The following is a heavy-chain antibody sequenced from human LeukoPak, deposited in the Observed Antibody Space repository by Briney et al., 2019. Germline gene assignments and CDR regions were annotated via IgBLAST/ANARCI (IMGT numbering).Heavy chain of an antibody. Sequence: SETLSLTCTVSGGSISSYYWSWIRQPPGKGLEWIGYIYYSGSTKYNPSLKSRVTISVDTSKNQFSLKLSSVTAADTAVYYCARAGRDGYSYFDYWGQGTLVTVSS. CDR3: ARAGRDGYSYFDY. CDR2: IYYSGST. CDR1: GGSISSYY. V-gene: IGHV4-59*01. J-gene: IGHJ4*02. D-gene: IGHD5-24*01.